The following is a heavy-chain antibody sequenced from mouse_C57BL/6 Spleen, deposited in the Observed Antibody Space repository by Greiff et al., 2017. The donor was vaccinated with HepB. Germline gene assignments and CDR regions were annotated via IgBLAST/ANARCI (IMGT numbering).Heavy chain of an antibody. D-gene: IGHD1-1*01. J-gene: IGHJ2*01. CDR1: GYTFTSYW. CDR2: IYPGSGST. V-gene: IGHV1-55*01. Sequence: VQLQQPGAELVKPGASVKMSCKASGYTFTSYWITWVKQRPGQGLEWIGDIYPGSGSTNYNEKFKSKATLTVDTSSSTAYMQLSSLTSEDSAVYYCARESRITTVGGDYWGQGTTLTVSS. CDR3: ARESRITTVGGDY.